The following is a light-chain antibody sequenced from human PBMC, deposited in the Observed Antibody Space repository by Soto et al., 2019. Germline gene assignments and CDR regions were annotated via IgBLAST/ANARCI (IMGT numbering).Light chain of an antibody. Sequence: QSVLTQPHSASGTPGQRVTISCSGSSSNIGSNTVNWYQQLPGTAPKLLIYSNNHRPSGVPDRFSGSKSGTSASLAISGLQSEDESDYYCAAWDDSLNGVVFGGGTKLTVL. CDR1: SSNIGSNT. J-gene: IGLJ2*01. CDR2: SNN. CDR3: AAWDDSLNGVV. V-gene: IGLV1-44*01.